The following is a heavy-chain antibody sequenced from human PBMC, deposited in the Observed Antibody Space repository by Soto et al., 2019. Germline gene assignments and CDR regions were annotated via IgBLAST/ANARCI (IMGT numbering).Heavy chain of an antibody. CDR2: MYYGGRT. J-gene: IGHJ5*02. CDR3: ARGTPSPLIVRSSRGPWFDP. D-gene: IGHD2-15*01. Sequence: TLSFTCTVSGGSISSYYWSWIRQPPGKGLEWIGYMYYGGRTNYNPSLKSRVTISVDTSKMQVSLKLSSVTAADTAVYFCARGTPSPLIVRSSRGPWFDPWGQGTLVTVSS. CDR1: GGSISSYY. V-gene: IGHV4-59*08.